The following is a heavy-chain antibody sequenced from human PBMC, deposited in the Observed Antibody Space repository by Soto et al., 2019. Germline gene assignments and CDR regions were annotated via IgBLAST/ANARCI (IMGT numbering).Heavy chain of an antibody. CDR2: IIPILGIA. Sequence: QVQLVQSGAEVKKPGSSVKVSCKASGGTFSSYTISWVRQAPGQGLEWMGRIIPILGIANYAQKFQGRVTIXAXKXXSTAYMELSSLRSEDTAVYYCARGLNYGSVSLDDYWGQGTLVTVSS. V-gene: IGHV1-69*02. CDR1: GGTFSSYT. D-gene: IGHD3-22*01. CDR3: ARGLNYGSVSLDDY. J-gene: IGHJ4*02.